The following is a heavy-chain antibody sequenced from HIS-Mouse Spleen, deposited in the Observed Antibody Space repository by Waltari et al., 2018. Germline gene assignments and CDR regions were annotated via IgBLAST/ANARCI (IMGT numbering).Heavy chain of an antibody. CDR2: IYYSGST. CDR3: ARLTTVVTSGAFDI. CDR1: GCSIRSSSYY. D-gene: IGHD4-17*01. Sequence: QLQLQESGPGLVKPSETPSLTCTVSGCSIRSSSYYWGWIRQPPGKGLEWIGSIYYSGSTYYNPFLKSRVTISVDTSKNQFSLKLSSVTAADTAVYYCARLTTVVTSGAFDIWGQGTMVTVSS. J-gene: IGHJ3*02. V-gene: IGHV4-39*07.